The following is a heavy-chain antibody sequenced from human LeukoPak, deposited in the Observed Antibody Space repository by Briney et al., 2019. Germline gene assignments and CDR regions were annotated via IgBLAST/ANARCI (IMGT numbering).Heavy chain of an antibody. CDR1: XGXXXXXA. Sequence: SXGXXXXXAISWVRQAPGQGLEWMGRIIPILGIANYAQKFQGRVTITADKSTSTAYMELSSLRSEDTAVYYCARGFVEMATINYYYYGMDVWGQGTTVTVSS. J-gene: IGHJ6*02. CDR2: IIPILGIA. CDR3: ARGFVEMATINYYYYGMDV. D-gene: IGHD5-12*01. V-gene: IGHV1-69*04.